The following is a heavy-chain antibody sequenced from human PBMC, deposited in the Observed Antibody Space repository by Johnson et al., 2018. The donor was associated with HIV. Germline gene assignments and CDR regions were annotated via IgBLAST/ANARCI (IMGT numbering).Heavy chain of an antibody. J-gene: IGHJ3*01. CDR1: GFTFRSYV. CDR3: ARDPLTLTTTLDAFDL. Sequence: QVQLVESGGGVVQPGGSLRLSCAASGFTFRSYVMHWVRQAPGKGLEWVSGIRGSGGSTFYADSVKGRFTISRDSSQNTLYLQMNNLRAEDTAVYYCARDPLTLTTTLDAFDLWGQGTMVTVSS. V-gene: IGHV3-NL1*01. CDR2: IRGSGGST. D-gene: IGHD4-17*01.